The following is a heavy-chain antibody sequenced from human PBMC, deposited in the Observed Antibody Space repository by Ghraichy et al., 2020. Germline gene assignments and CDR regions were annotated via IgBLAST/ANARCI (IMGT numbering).Heavy chain of an antibody. D-gene: IGHD3-3*01. Sequence: SQTLSLTCAVSGYSISSGYYWGWIRQPPGKGLEWIGSIYHSGSTYYNPSLKSRVTISVDTSKNQFSLKLSSVTAADTAVYYCARVPRGEYYDFWSGSAYGMDVWGQGTTVTVSS. CDR3: ARVPRGEYYDFWSGSAYGMDV. V-gene: IGHV4-38-2*01. CDR2: IYHSGST. CDR1: GYSISSGYY. J-gene: IGHJ6*02.